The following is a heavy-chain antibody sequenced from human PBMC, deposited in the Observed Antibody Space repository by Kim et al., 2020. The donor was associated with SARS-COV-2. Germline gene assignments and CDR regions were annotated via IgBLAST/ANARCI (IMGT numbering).Heavy chain of an antibody. V-gene: IGHV3-23*01. Sequence: KGRFTITRDNSKNTLYLQMNGLRAEDTAVYYCAKDPRYYYDSSGGGAFDYWGQGTLVTASS. J-gene: IGHJ4*02. D-gene: IGHD3-22*01. CDR3: AKDPRYYYDSSGGGAFDY.